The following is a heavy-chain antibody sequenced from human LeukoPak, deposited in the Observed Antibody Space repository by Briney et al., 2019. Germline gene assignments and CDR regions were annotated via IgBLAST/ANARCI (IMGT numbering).Heavy chain of an antibody. Sequence: PSETLSLTCAVSGYSISSGYYWGWIRQPPGKGLEWIGSIYHSGSTYYNPSLKSRVTISVDMSKNQFSLKLSSVTAADTAVYYCARRYYSNSFDYWGQGTLVTVSS. J-gene: IGHJ4*02. CDR1: GYSISSGYY. CDR3: ARRYYSNSFDY. V-gene: IGHV4-38-2*01. D-gene: IGHD4-11*01. CDR2: IYHSGST.